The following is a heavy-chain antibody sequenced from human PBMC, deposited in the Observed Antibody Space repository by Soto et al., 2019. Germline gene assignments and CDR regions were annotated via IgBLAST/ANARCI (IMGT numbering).Heavy chain of an antibody. CDR2: INAGNGNR. CDR1: GYTFTSYA. Sequence: ASVKVSCKASGYTFTSYAMHWVRQAPGQRLEWMGWINAGNGNRKYSQKLQGRVTITRDTSASTAYMELSSLRSEDTAVYYCTRQTSLDYWGRGTLVTVSS. V-gene: IGHV1-3*01. J-gene: IGHJ4*02. CDR3: TRQTSLDY.